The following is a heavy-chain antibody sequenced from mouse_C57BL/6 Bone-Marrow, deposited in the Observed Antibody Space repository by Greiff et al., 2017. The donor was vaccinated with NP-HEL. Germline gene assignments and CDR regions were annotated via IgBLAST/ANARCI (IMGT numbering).Heavy chain of an antibody. Sequence: QVQLQQSGAELVRPGSSVKLSCKASGYTFTSYWMDWVKQRPGQGLEWIGNIYPSDSETHYNQKFKDKATLTVDKSSSTAYMQLSSLTSEDSAVYYCATYGSSYYWYFDVWGTGTTVTVSS. V-gene: IGHV1-61*01. CDR3: ATYGSSYYWYFDV. CDR2: IYPSDSET. D-gene: IGHD1-1*01. CDR1: GYTFTSYW. J-gene: IGHJ1*03.